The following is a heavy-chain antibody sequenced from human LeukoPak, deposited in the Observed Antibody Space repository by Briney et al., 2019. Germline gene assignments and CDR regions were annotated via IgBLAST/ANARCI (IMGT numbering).Heavy chain of an antibody. Sequence: GGSLRLSCAASGFTFTSYAMTWVRQAPGKGLEWVSLISGSGGSTYYPDSVKGRFTISRDNSKNTLFLQMNSLRAEDTAVYYCAKSNGIVVVVAATSFAFDYWGQGTLVTVSS. CDR3: AKSNGIVVVVAATSFAFDY. D-gene: IGHD2-15*01. CDR1: GFTFTSYA. J-gene: IGHJ4*02. CDR2: ISGSGGST. V-gene: IGHV3-23*01.